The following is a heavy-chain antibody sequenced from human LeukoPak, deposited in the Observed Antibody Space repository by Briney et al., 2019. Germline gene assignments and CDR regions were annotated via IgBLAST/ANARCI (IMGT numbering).Heavy chain of an antibody. J-gene: IGHJ6*03. D-gene: IGHD3-22*01. V-gene: IGHV4-4*02. CDR1: GGSISSSNW. CDR2: IYHSGST. Sequence: TSSETLSLTCAVSGGSISSSNWWSWVRQPPGKGLEWIGEIYHSGSTNYNPSLKSRVTISVDKSKNQFSLKLSSVTAADTAVYYCARSGITVIVDNYYYMDVWGKGTTVTVSS. CDR3: ARSGITVIVDNYYYMDV.